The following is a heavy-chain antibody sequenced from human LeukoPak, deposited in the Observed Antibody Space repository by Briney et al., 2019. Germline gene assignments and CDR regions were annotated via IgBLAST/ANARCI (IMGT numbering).Heavy chain of an antibody. Sequence: SETLSLTCTVSGGSISSGGYYWSWIRQHPGKGLEWIGYIYYSGSTYYNPSLKSRVTILVDTSKNQFSLKLSSVTAADTAVYYCARVLIYGDYAYFDYWGQGTLVTVSS. CDR1: GGSISSGGYY. CDR2: IYYSGST. CDR3: ARVLIYGDYAYFDY. J-gene: IGHJ4*02. D-gene: IGHD4-17*01. V-gene: IGHV4-31*03.